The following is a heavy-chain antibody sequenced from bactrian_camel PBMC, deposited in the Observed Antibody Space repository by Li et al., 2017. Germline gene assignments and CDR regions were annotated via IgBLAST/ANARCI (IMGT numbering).Heavy chain of an antibody. D-gene: IGHD2*01. CDR1: GFTYSRCC. Sequence: VQLVESGGGSVQAGGSLRLSCAGSGFTYSRCCMGWYRQYPGKQREGIAAIYGGGGRPWYANSVKGRFTISQDSASNTVYLQMNSLKPEDTAMYYCAARGPYCYTKLSVRDFTYWGQGTQVTVS. V-gene: IGHV3S40*01. CDR3: AARGPYCYTKLSVRDFTY. J-gene: IGHJ6*01. CDR2: IYGGGGRP.